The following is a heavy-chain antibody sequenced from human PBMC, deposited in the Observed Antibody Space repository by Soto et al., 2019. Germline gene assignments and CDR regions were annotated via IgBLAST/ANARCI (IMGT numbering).Heavy chain of an antibody. Sequence: GGSLRLSCAASGFTFSSYAMSWVRQAPGKGLEWVSGISGSGGGTDYADSVKGRFTISRDDSKNTLYLQMNSLRAEDTAVYYCAKAVGKRTQRLWRAFDFWGKGPLVTVSS. V-gene: IGHV3-23*01. J-gene: IGHJ4*02. CDR2: ISGSGGGT. CDR1: GFTFSSYA. D-gene: IGHD3-16*01. CDR3: AKAVGKRTQRLWRAFDF.